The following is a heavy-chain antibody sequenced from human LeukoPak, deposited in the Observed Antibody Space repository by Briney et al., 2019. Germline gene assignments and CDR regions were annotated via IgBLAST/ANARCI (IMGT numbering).Heavy chain of an antibody. Sequence: GGSLRLSCAASGFTFSSYAMSSVRQAPGKGLEWVSAISGSGGSTYYADSVKGRFTISRDNSKNTLYLQMNSLRAEDTAVYYCAKAYIRAVGPYDFWSGYFDYWGQGTLVTVSS. V-gene: IGHV3-23*01. D-gene: IGHD3-3*01. CDR1: GFTFSSYA. CDR3: AKAYIRAVGPYDFWSGYFDY. J-gene: IGHJ4*02. CDR2: ISGSGGST.